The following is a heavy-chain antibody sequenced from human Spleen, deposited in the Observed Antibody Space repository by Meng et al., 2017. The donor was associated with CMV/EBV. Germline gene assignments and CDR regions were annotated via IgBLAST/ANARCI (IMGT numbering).Heavy chain of an antibody. CDR1: GLIFSSYS. Sequence: GDSLKISCVGSGLIFSSYSMNWVRQAPGKGLEWVSYISSSGGTKSYADSVKGRFIISRDNAKKSLYLEMNSLRAEDTAVYYCASTNDYGGYSLNWGQGTLVTVSS. J-gene: IGHJ4*02. D-gene: IGHD4-23*01. CDR3: ASTNDYGGYSLN. CDR2: ISSSGGTK. V-gene: IGHV3-48*04.